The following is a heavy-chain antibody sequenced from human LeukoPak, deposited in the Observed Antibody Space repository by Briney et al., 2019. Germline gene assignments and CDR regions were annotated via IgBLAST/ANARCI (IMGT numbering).Heavy chain of an antibody. CDR1: GFTFSTYW. D-gene: IGHD3-22*01. J-gene: IGHJ1*01. CDR2: IKSDGST. Sequence: GGSLRLFCAASGFTFSTYWMHWVRQAPGKGLVWVSRIKSDGSTNYADSVKGRFTISRDNAKNTVSLQMNSLRPEDTGVYYCARAPSEIGGYYPEYFRHWGQGTLVTVSS. CDR3: ARAPSEIGGYYPEYFRH. V-gene: IGHV3-74*01.